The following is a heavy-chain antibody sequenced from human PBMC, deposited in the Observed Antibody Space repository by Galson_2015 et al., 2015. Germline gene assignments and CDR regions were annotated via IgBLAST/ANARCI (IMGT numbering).Heavy chain of an antibody. V-gene: IGHV1-8*01. J-gene: IGHJ5*02. CDR2: MNPKSGNP. CDR1: GYTFTSYD. D-gene: IGHD1-20*01. Sequence: SVKVSCKASGYTFTSYDINWVRQATGQGLEWMGWMNPKSGNPGYAQKFQGRVTMTRNTSISTAYMELSSLRSEDTAVYYCARGGITGTLNWFDPWGQGTLVTVSS. CDR3: ARGGITGTLNWFDP.